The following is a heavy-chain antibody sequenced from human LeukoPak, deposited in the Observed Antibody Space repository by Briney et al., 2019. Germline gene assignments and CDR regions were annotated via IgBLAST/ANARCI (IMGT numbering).Heavy chain of an antibody. D-gene: IGHD1-26*01. J-gene: IGHJ4*02. V-gene: IGHV3-64*01. Sequence: GGSLRLSCAASGFTFSSYAMHWVRQAPGKGLEYVSAISSYGGSTYYANSVKGRFTISRDNSKNTLYLQMGSLRPEDMAVYYRARGDSGSHLDYWGQGTLVTVSS. CDR1: GFTFSSYA. CDR3: ARGDSGSHLDY. CDR2: ISSYGGST.